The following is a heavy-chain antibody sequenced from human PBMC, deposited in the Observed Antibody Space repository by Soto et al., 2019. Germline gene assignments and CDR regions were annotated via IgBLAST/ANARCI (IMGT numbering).Heavy chain of an antibody. J-gene: IGHJ4*02. V-gene: IGHV3-30*04. CDR1: GFTFSTYS. Sequence: QVQLLESGGGVVQPGRSLRLSCAASGFTFSTYSMHWVRQAPGQALEWVALISFDGGSRYYPEYVEGRFTISRDNSQNTLYLEMHSLRVEDTAVYYCARTHSRGWNTFDNWGPGTLVTVSS. CDR3: ARTHSRGWNTFDN. CDR2: ISFDGGSR. D-gene: IGHD6-19*01.